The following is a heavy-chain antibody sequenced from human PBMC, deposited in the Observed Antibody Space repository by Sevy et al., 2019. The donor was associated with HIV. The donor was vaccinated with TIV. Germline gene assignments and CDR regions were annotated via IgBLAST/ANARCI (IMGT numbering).Heavy chain of an antibody. CDR1: GGSISSSSYY. D-gene: IGHD6-13*01. CDR2: IYYSGGT. J-gene: IGHJ3*02. Sequence: SETLSLTCTVSGGSISSSSYYWGWIRQPPGKGLERIGRIYYSGGTYYNPSLKNRVIISVDTSNNRFSLKLSSVTAADTAVYYCARHSGIAAAGLGAFDIWGQGTMVTVSS. CDR3: ARHSGIAAAGLGAFDI. V-gene: IGHV4-39*01.